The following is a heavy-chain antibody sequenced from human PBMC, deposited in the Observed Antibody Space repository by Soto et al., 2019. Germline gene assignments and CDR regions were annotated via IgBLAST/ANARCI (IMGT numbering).Heavy chain of an antibody. CDR3: ARGRPYYDFWSGWDNWFDP. J-gene: IGHJ5*02. CDR1: GYTFTGYY. V-gene: IGHV1-2*04. Sequence: ASVKVSCKAPGYTFTGYYMHWVRQAPGQGLEWMGWINPNSGGTNYAQKFQGWVTMTRDTSISTAYMELSRLRSDDTAVYYCARGRPYYDFWSGWDNWFDPWGQGTLVTVSS. D-gene: IGHD3-3*01. CDR2: INPNSGGT.